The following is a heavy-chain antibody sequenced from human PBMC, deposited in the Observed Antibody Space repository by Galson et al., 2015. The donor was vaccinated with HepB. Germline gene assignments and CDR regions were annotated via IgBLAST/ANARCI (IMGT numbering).Heavy chain of an antibody. Sequence: SVKVSCKASGGTFSSYAISWVRQAPGQGPEWMGGIIPIFGTANYAQKFQGRVTITADESTSTAYMELSSLRSEDTAVYYCARGSRGYLLYYFDYWGQGTLVTVSS. CDR1: GGTFSSYA. D-gene: IGHD2-15*01. CDR3: ARGSRGYLLYYFDY. V-gene: IGHV1-69*13. J-gene: IGHJ4*02. CDR2: IIPIFGTA.